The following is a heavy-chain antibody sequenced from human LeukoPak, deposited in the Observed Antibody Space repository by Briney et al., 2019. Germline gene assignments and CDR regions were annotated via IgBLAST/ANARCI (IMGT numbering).Heavy chain of an antibody. V-gene: IGHV4-4*02. CDR2: IYHSGST. CDR1: GFTVSSND. Sequence: GSLRLSCAASGFTVSSNDMSWVRQAPGKGLEWIGEIYHSGSTNYNPSLKSRVTISVDKSKNQFSLKLSSVTAADTAVYYCARDLASGDAFDIWGQGTMVTVSS. J-gene: IGHJ3*02. D-gene: IGHD7-27*01. CDR3: ARDLASGDAFDI.